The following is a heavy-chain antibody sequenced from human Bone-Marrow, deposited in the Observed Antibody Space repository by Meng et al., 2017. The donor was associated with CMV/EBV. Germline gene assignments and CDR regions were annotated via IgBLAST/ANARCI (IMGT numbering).Heavy chain of an antibody. CDR3: ARALYQAQMIFGVGNHHYFYAMDV. CDR2: MSYDGSDR. CDR1: GFTFSNYA. D-gene: IGHD3-3*01. J-gene: IGHJ6*02. V-gene: IGHV3-30*04. Sequence: GESLKISCAASGFTFSNYAMHWVRQAPGKGLEWVAVMSYDGSDRYYADSVKGRFTISRDNSKNTLSLQMNSLRTEDTAVYYCARALYQAQMIFGVGNHHYFYAMDVWGQGTTVTVSS.